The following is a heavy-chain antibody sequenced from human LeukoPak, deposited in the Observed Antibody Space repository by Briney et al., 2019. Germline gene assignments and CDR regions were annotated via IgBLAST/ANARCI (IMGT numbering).Heavy chain of an antibody. CDR1: GFTFSGFW. CDR2: INSDGSST. CDR3: ARLLNDYGDYVIIY. V-gene: IGHV3-74*01. Sequence: PGGSLRLSCAASGFTFSGFWMHWVRQTPGKGLVGVSRINSDGSSTNYADSVKGRFTISRDNAKNTLYLQMNSLRAEDTAVYYCARLLNDYGDYVIIYWGQGTLVTVSS. D-gene: IGHD4-17*01. J-gene: IGHJ4*02.